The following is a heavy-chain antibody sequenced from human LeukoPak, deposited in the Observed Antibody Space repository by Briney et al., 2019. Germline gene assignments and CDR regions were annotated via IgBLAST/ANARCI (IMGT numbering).Heavy chain of an antibody. D-gene: IGHD3/OR15-3a*01. CDR3: AKGGDWMAAGLDY. V-gene: IGHV3-23*01. J-gene: IGHJ4*02. CDR2: ISGSGGAT. CDR1: GFTFSSYS. Sequence: PGGSLRLSCAASGFTFSSYSMTWVRQAPGKGLEWVSVISGSGGATYYADSVKGRFTISRDNSKNTLYLQMNSLRAEDTAVYYCAKGGDWMAAGLDYWGQGTLVTVSS.